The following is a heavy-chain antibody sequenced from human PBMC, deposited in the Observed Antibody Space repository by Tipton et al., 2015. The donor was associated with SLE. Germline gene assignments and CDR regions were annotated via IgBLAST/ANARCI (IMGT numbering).Heavy chain of an antibody. CDR2: IYSGGGT. CDR3: AKGLQQWHTYYFDY. Sequence: GSLRLSCAASGFTFNDYAMSWVRQAPGKGLVWVSVIYSGGGTSYADSVMGRFTISRDNSKNTLCLQNNSLRGEDTDVYFCAKGLQQWHTYYFDYWGQGNLVTVSS. V-gene: IGHV3-23*03. J-gene: IGHJ4*02. D-gene: IGHD6-19*01. CDR1: GFTFNDYA.